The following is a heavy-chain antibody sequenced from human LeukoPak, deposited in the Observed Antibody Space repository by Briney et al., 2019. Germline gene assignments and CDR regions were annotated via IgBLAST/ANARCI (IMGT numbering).Heavy chain of an antibody. V-gene: IGHV3-74*01. D-gene: IGHD1/OR15-1a*01. CDR3: ARAIGTGPQAYWYFDL. CDR1: GFTFDDYA. J-gene: IGHJ2*01. CDR2: INSDGSST. Sequence: QPGGSLRLSCAASGFTFDDYAMHWVRQAPGKGLVWVSRINSDGSSTSYADSVKGRFTISRENAKNSLYLQMNILRDGDTAVYYCARAIGTGPQAYWYFDLWGRGTLVTVSS.